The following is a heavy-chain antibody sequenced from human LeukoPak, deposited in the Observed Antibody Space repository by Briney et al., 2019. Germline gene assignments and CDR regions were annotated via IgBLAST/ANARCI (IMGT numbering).Heavy chain of an antibody. Sequence: SETLSLTCAVYGGSFSGYYWSWIRQPPGKGLEWIGEINHSGSTNYNPSLKSRVTISVDTSKNQFSLKLSSVTAADTAVYYCAKVEIYGDYGGYYYYGMDVWGQGTTVTVSS. CDR1: GGSFSGYY. CDR2: INHSGST. D-gene: IGHD4-17*01. V-gene: IGHV4-34*01. J-gene: IGHJ6*02. CDR3: AKVEIYGDYGGYYYYGMDV.